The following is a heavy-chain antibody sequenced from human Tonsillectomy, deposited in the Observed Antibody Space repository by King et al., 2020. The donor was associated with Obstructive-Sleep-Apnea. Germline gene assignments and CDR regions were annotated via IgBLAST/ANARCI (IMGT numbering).Heavy chain of an antibody. D-gene: IGHD3-9*01. Sequence: EVQLVESGGGLVKPGGSLRLSCAASGFNFSTYNMNWVRQAPGKGLEWVSSISSSSSYIYYADSVKGRFTISRDNAKNSLYLQMNSLRAEDTAVYYCARGDYDILTGYYNVEPYYCYFGMDVWGQGTTVTVSS. CDR3: ARGDYDILTGYYNVEPYYCYFGMDV. CDR1: GFNFSTYN. CDR2: ISSSSSYI. V-gene: IGHV3-21*01. J-gene: IGHJ6*02.